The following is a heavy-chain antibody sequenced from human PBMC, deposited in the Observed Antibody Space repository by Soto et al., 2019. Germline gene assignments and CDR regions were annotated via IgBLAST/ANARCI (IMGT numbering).Heavy chain of an antibody. V-gene: IGHV4-4*02. CDR3: ARVRCVTTSCFKDFFDY. J-gene: IGHJ4*02. CDR1: GASISSSAW. Sequence: SETLSLTCAVSGASISSSAWLSWIRQPPGKGPEWIGEIYHSGSTNYNPSLKSRVTMSVDKSKNQFSPELSSVTAADTAIYYCARVRCVTTSCFKDFFDYWGPGTLVTVSS. D-gene: IGHD2-2*01. CDR2: IYHSGST.